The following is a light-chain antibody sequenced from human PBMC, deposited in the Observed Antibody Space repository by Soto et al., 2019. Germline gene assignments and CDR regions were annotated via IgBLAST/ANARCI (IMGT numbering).Light chain of an antibody. V-gene: IGKV1-39*01. J-gene: IGKJ5*01. CDR1: QDISSY. CDR2: AAS. CDR3: QQSYSTPIT. Sequence: DIQMTQSPSSLSASVGDRVTITCRASQDISSYLHWYQQKPGKAPNLLIYAASSLQSGVPSRFSGGGSGTDYTLTISSLQPEDFATYFCQQSYSTPITFGQGTRLEIK.